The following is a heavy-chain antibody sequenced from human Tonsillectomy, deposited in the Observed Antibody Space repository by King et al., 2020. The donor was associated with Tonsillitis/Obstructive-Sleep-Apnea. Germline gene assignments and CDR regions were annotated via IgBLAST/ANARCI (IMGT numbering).Heavy chain of an antibody. D-gene: IGHD2-15*01. Sequence: QLQESGPGLVKPSETLSLTCTVSGGSISSSSYYWGWIRQPPGKGLEWIGSIYYSGSTYYNPSLKSRVTISVDTSKNQFSLKLSSVTAADTAVYYCARIPGYCSGGSCYSDYYDGMDVWGQGTTVTVSS. CDR3: ARIPGYCSGGSCYSDYYDGMDV. CDR1: GGSISSSSYY. CDR2: IYYSGST. V-gene: IGHV4-39*01. J-gene: IGHJ6*02.